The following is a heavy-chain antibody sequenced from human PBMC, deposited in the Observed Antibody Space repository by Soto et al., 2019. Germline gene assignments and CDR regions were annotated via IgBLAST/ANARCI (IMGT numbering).Heavy chain of an antibody. V-gene: IGHV3-23*01. CDR3: AKRYSSGWQGLDWYFDL. CDR2: ISGSGGST. J-gene: IGHJ2*01. Sequence: QSGGSLRLSCAASGFTFSSYAMSWVRQAPGKGLEWVSAISGSGGSTYYADSVKGRFTISRDNSKNTLYLQMNSLRAEDTAVYYCAKRYSSGWQGLDWYFDLWGRGTLVTVSS. CDR1: GFTFSSYA. D-gene: IGHD6-19*01.